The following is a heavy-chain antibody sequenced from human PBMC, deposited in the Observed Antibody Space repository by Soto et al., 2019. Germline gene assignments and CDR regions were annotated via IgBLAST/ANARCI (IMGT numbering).Heavy chain of an antibody. J-gene: IGHJ6*02. CDR1: GYTFTGYY. CDR2: INPNSGGT. Sequence: ASVKVSCKASGYTFTGYYMHWVRQAPGQGLEWMGWINPNSGGTNYAQKFQGWVTMTRDTSISTAYMELSRLRSDDTAVYYCARDYSCSTSSRYYYGMDVWGQGTTVTVSS. CDR3: ARDYSCSTSSRYYYGMDV. V-gene: IGHV1-2*04. D-gene: IGHD2-2*01.